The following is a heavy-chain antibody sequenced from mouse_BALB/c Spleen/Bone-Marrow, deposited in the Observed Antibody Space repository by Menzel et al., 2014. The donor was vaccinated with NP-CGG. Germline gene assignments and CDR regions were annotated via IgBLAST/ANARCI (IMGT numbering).Heavy chain of an antibody. V-gene: IGHV1-5*01. CDR2: IYPGNSDT. D-gene: IGHD2-3*01. CDR3: TRRWLLHGFYAMDY. CDR1: GYSFTSYW. Sequence: VQLQQSGTVLARPGASVKMSCKASGYSFTSYWMHWVKQRPGQGLEWIGAIYPGNSDTSYNQKFKGKAKLTAVTSASTAYMELSSLTNGDSAVYYCTRRWLLHGFYAMDYWGQGTSVTVSS. J-gene: IGHJ4*01.